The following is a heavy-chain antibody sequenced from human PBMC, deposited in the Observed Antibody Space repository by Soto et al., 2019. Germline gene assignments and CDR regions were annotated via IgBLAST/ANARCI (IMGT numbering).Heavy chain of an antibody. J-gene: IGHJ3*02. CDR1: GGSFSGYY. Sequence: SETLSLTCAVYGGSFSGYYWSWIRQPPGKGLEWIGEINHSGSTNYNPSLKSRVTISVDTSKNQFSLKLSSVTAADTAVYYCARDLDLMSTFGGVDAFDIWGQGTMVTVSS. V-gene: IGHV4-34*01. CDR3: ARDLDLMSTFGGVDAFDI. CDR2: INHSGST. D-gene: IGHD3-16*01.